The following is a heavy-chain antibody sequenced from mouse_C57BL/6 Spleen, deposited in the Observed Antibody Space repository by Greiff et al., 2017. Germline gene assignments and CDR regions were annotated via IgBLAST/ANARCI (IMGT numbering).Heavy chain of an antibody. D-gene: IGHD1-2*01. V-gene: IGHV1-64*01. Sequence: VQLQQPGAELVKPGASVKLSCTASGYTFKSYWMHWVKQRPGQGLEWIGMIHPNSGSTNDNAKFKSTATLTVDKSSSPAYLQLSSLTSEDSAVYDCASLHYYEAWSKAIDYWGQGTSVTVSA. CDR3: ASLHYYEAWSKAIDY. CDR2: IHPNSGST. J-gene: IGHJ4*01. CDR1: GYTFKSYW.